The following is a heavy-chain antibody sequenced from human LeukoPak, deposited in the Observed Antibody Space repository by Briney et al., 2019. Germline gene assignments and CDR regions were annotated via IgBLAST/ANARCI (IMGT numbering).Heavy chain of an antibody. V-gene: IGHV4-31*03. J-gene: IGHJ4*02. D-gene: IGHD3-9*01. CDR2: IYYSWST. CDR3: ARGGGAEYYDILTGYSLTAFDY. Sequence: SQTLSLTCTVSGGSISSGGYYWRWIRQHPGKGLEWIGYIYYSWSTYYNPSLKSRVTISVDTSKNQFSLKLSSVTAADTAVYYCARGGGAEYYDILTGYSLTAFDYWGQGTLVTVSS. CDR1: GGSISSGGYY.